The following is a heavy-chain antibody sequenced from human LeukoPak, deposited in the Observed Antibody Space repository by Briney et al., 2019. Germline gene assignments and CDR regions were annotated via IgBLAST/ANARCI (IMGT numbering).Heavy chain of an antibody. CDR3: ARELRFLEWLLFDP. CDR1: GFTFSSYS. Sequence: GGSLRLSCAASGFTFSSYSMNWVRQAPGKGLEWVSSISSSSSYIYYADSVKGRFTISRDNAKNSLYLQMNSLRAEDTAVHYCARELRFLEWLLFDPWGQGTLVTVSS. D-gene: IGHD3-3*01. J-gene: IGHJ5*02. CDR2: ISSSSSYI. V-gene: IGHV3-21*01.